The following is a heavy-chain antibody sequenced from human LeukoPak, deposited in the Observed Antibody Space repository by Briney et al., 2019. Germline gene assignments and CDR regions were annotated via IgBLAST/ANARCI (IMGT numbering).Heavy chain of an antibody. CDR2: ISGSGGST. CDR1: GFTFSNYA. Sequence: GGSLRLSCAVPGFTFSNYAMSWVRQAPGKGLEWVSAISGSGGSTYYADSVKGRFTISRDNSKNTLYLQMNSLRAEDTAVYYCAKDSTYSSGWPHYFDYWGQGTLVTVSS. J-gene: IGHJ4*02. D-gene: IGHD6-19*01. V-gene: IGHV3-23*01. CDR3: AKDSTYSSGWPHYFDY.